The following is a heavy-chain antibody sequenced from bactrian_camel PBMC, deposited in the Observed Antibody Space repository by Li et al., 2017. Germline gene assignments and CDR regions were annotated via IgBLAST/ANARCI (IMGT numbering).Heavy chain of an antibody. J-gene: IGHJ4*01. Sequence: VQLVESGGGSVRTGGSLRLSCKPSFFILDDFDMMWYRQAPGNECELVSSISGDGSTYYTDAVKGRYTIPHDNAKNSVDLQMNSLKPDDTAVYYCAAESSINGYCYSPPPFEHWGQGTQVTVS. V-gene: IGHV3S66*01. D-gene: IGHD2*01. CDR3: AAESSINGYCYSPPPFEH. CDR2: ISGDGST. CDR1: FFILDDFD.